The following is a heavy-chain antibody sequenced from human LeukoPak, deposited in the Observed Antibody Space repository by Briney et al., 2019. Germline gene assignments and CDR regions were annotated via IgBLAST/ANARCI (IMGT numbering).Heavy chain of an antibody. D-gene: IGHD6-13*01. J-gene: IGHJ6*03. CDR3: ARIAAAGYYYYYMDV. V-gene: IGHV4-39*07. CDR1: GGSISSSSYY. CDR2: IYYSGST. Sequence: PSETLSLTCTVSGGSISSSSYYWGWIRQPPGKGLEWIGSIYYSGSTYYNPSLKSRVTISVDTSKNQFSLKLSSVTAADTAVYYCARIAAAGYYYYYMDVWGKGTTVTVSS.